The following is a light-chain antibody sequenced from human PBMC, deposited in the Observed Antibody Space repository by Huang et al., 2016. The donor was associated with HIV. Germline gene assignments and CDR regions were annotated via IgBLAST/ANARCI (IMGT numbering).Light chain of an antibody. CDR3: QQYGSSPRT. V-gene: IGKV3-20*01. Sequence: EIVLMQSPGTLSLSPGERATISCRASQSVSSSYLAWYQQKPGQAPRLLIYGASSRATGIPDRFSGSGSGTDFTLTISRLEPEDFAVYYCQQYGSSPRTFGQGTKVEIK. CDR1: QSVSSSY. J-gene: IGKJ1*01. CDR2: GAS.